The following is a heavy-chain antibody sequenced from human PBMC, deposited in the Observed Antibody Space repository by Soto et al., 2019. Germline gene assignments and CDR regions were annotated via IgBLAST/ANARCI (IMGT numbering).Heavy chain of an antibody. CDR2: IHYSGST. CDR1: GGSVSSGTYY. V-gene: IGHV4-61*01. CDR3: ARSGGGSGWL. J-gene: IGHJ4*02. D-gene: IGHD6-19*01. Sequence: QVQLQESGPGLVKPSETLSLTCSVSGGSVSSGTYYWSWSRQPPGKGLEWIAYIHYSGSTTYNPSLTSRVTISVDTSRNQVSLRLTSVTAADTAVYYCARSGGGSGWLGGQGTLVTVSS.